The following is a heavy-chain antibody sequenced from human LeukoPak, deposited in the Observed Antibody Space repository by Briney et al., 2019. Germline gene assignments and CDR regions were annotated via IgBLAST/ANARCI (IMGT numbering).Heavy chain of an antibody. J-gene: IGHJ5*02. CDR1: GGTFSSYA. Sequence: SVKVSCKASGGTFSSYAISWVRQAPGQGLEWMGGIIPIFGTANYAQKFQGRVTITADEPTSTAYMELSSLRSEDTAVYYCARDAAMIADNTNWFDPWGQGTLVTVSS. V-gene: IGHV1-69*01. CDR2: IIPIFGTA. D-gene: IGHD3-22*01. CDR3: ARDAAMIADNTNWFDP.